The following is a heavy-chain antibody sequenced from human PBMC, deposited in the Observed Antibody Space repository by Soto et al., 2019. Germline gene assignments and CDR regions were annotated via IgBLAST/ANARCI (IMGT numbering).Heavy chain of an antibody. D-gene: IGHD2-21*02. CDR1: GYTFSSYG. V-gene: IGHV1-18*04. Sequence: ASVKVSCKASGYTFSSYGISWVRQAPGQGLEWMGWISGYNGDTNYAQKVRGRVTVTADTSTSTTYMELGSLRSDDAAVYYCARDPAYCGGDCYYDTFDIWGQGTMVTVSS. J-gene: IGHJ3*02. CDR2: ISGYNGDT. CDR3: ARDPAYCGGDCYYDTFDI.